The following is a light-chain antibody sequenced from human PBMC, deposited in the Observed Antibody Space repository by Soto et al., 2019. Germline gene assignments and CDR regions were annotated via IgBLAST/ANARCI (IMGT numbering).Light chain of an antibody. Sequence: EIVMAQSPATLSVSPGGRATLSCRASQSVSANLAWYQQKPGQAPRLLIYGASTRATGVPATFSGSGSGTQFTLTISSLQPEDFAVYYCQQYNSWPLTFGGGTTVEIK. CDR3: QQYNSWPLT. CDR1: QSVSAN. V-gene: IGKV3-15*01. CDR2: GAS. J-gene: IGKJ4*01.